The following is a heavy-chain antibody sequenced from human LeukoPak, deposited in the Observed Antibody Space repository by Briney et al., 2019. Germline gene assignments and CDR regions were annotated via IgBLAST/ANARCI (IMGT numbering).Heavy chain of an antibody. Sequence: SETLSLTCTVSGGSISSSSYYWGWIRQPPGKGLEWIGHISYSGSTYYNPSLKSRVTISVDTSKNQFSLKLSSVTAADTAVYYCARGGASSGWPGRDYYYYYMDVWGKGTTVTVSS. V-gene: IGHV4-39*07. CDR2: ISYSGST. CDR3: ARGGASSGWPGRDYYYYYMDV. D-gene: IGHD6-19*01. CDR1: GGSISSSSYY. J-gene: IGHJ6*03.